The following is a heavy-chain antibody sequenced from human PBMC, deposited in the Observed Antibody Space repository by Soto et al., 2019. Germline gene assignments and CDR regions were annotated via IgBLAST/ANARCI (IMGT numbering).Heavy chain of an antibody. D-gene: IGHD3-3*01. J-gene: IGHJ4*02. CDR2: TSGTSPST. CDR1: GFTFSAYA. CDR3: AIRIFGVEY. Sequence: VQLLESGGGLVQPGGSLRLSCAASGFTFSAYAMSWVRQAPGKGLEWVSATSGTSPSTYYADSVQGRFTISRDSSRKTLFLQMNTLRAEDTAVYFCAIRIFGVEYWGQGTQVTVSS. V-gene: IGHV3-23*01.